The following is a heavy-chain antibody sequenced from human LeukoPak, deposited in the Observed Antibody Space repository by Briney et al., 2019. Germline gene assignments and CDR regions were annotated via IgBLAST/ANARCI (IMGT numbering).Heavy chain of an antibody. CDR2: ISSSSSYT. D-gene: IGHD1-1*01. Sequence: GGSLRLSCAASGFTFSDYYMSWIRQAPGKGLEWVSYISSSSSYTNYADSVKGRFTISRDNAKNSLYLQTNSLRAEDTAVYYCARDLNWSDGFDYWGQGTLVTVSS. V-gene: IGHV3-11*06. CDR1: GFTFSDYY. CDR3: ARDLNWSDGFDY. J-gene: IGHJ4*02.